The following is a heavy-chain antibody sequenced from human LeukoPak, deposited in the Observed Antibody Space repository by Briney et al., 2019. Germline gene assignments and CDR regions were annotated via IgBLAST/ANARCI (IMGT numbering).Heavy chain of an antibody. J-gene: IGHJ6*03. CDR1: GFTFSSYD. Sequence: GGSLRLSCAASGFTFSSYDMHWVRQATGKGLEWVSAIGTAGDTYYPGSVKGRFTISRENAKNSLYLQMNSLRAGDTAVYYCARAQLGYCSSTSCPYYYYYYNMDVWGKGTTVTISS. CDR2: IGTAGDT. V-gene: IGHV3-13*01. CDR3: ARAQLGYCSSTSCPYYYYYYNMDV. D-gene: IGHD2-2*01.